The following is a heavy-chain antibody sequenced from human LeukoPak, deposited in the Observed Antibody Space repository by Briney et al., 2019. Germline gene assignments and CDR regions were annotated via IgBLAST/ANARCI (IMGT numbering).Heavy chain of an antibody. J-gene: IGHJ5*02. V-gene: IGHV3-53*01. CDR1: GFTVSSNY. CDR3: ARPVLRYDLDP. CDR2: IYSGGST. D-gene: IGHD3-9*01. Sequence: GGSLSLSCAASGFTVSSNYMSWVRQAPGKGLEWVSVIYSGGSTYYADSVKGRFTISRDNAKNSLYLQMSSLRVEDTAVYYCARPVLRYDLDPWGQGTLVTVSS.